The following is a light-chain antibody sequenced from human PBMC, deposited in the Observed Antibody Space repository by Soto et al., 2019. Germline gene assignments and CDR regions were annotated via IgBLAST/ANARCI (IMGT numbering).Light chain of an antibody. CDR1: QGIGTY. Sequence: AIRMTQSPSSLSASIGDRVTITCRASQGIGTYLAWYQQKPGKAPNLLIYAASILESGVPSRFSGSGSGSDFTLTISNLQSEDFATYYCRQYYTYPRTFGQGTKVEIK. J-gene: IGKJ1*01. CDR2: AAS. V-gene: IGKV1-8*01. CDR3: RQYYTYPRT.